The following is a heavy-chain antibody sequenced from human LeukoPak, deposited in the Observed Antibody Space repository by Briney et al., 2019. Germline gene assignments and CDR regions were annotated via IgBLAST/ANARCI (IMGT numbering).Heavy chain of an antibody. V-gene: IGHV3-7*01. D-gene: IGHD2-15*01. Sequence: GGSLRLSCAASGFTFSSYWMSWVRQAPGKGLEWVANIKQDGSEKYYVDSVKGRFTISRDNAKNSLYLQMNSLRAEDTAVYYCARDKCIGGSCYSRGGYFDYWGQGTLVTVSS. CDR1: GFTFSSYW. J-gene: IGHJ4*02. CDR2: IKQDGSEK. CDR3: ARDKCIGGSCYSRGGYFDY.